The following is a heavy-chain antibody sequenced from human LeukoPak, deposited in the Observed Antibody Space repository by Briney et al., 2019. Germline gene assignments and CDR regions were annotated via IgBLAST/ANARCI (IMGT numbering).Heavy chain of an antibody. Sequence: SETLSLTCTVSGGSISSYYWSWIRQPAGKGLEWIGRIDTSGNTNYKPSLKSRVTMSVDTSKNQFSLKLSSVTAADTAVYYCARSRDGYNNLDYWGQGTLVTVSS. D-gene: IGHD5-24*01. J-gene: IGHJ4*02. CDR3: ARSRDGYNNLDY. CDR1: GGSISSYY. V-gene: IGHV4-4*07. CDR2: IDTSGNT.